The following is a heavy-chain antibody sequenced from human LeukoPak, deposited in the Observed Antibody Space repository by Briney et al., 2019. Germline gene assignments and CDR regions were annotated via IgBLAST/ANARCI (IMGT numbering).Heavy chain of an antibody. J-gene: IGHJ4*02. V-gene: IGHV4-30-4*01. CDR3: ARGDVVVPAAMMTRLGGIDY. D-gene: IGHD2-2*01. Sequence: SETLSLTCTVSGGSISSGDYYWSWMRQPPGKGLEWIGYIYYSGSTYYNPSLKSRVTISVDTSKNQFSLKLSSVTAADTAVYYCARGDVVVPAAMMTRLGGIDYWGQGTLVTVSS. CDR1: GGSISSGDYY. CDR2: IYYSGST.